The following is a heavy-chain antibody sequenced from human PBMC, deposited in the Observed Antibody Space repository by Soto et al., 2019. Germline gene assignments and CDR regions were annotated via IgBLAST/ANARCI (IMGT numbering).Heavy chain of an antibody. J-gene: IGHJ3*01. D-gene: IGHD2-2*01. Sequence: QITLTESGPTLVKPTQTLTLTCTFSGFSLSADGVGVAWIRQPPGKALEWLALMYWDDDKRYSPSLKNRLTINKDTSKNHVVLTMTNMDPVDTATYYCAHAYGGTSWPNDAFDVWGQGTVVTVSS. V-gene: IGHV2-5*02. CDR1: GFSLSADGVG. CDR3: AHAYGGTSWPNDAFDV. CDR2: MYWDDDK.